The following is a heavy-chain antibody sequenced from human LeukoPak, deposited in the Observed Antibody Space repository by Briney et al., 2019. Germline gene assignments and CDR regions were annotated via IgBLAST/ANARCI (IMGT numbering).Heavy chain of an antibody. CDR1: GYNFTNHW. CDR3: ARHSDVPLDL. Sequence: RGESLKISCKASGYNFTNHWVAWVRQRPGEGLEWMGIIWPDDSDTRYSPSFQGLVTISVDKSIGTAHLQWGSLKASDTALYFCARHSDVPLDLWGQGTLVIVSS. D-gene: IGHD6-6*01. J-gene: IGHJ5*02. V-gene: IGHV5-51*01. CDR2: IWPDDSDT.